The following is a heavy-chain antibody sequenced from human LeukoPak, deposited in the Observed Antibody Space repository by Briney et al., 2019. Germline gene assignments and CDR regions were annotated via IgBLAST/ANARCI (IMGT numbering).Heavy chain of an antibody. V-gene: IGHV3-9*01. CDR2: ISWNSGSI. CDR3: AKGSGHIVVVTAYLYFDL. CDR1: GFTFDDYA. J-gene: IGHJ2*01. Sequence: GGSLTLSCAASGFTFDDYAMHWVRQAPGKGLEWVSGISWNSGSIGYADSVKGRFTISRDNAKNSLYLQMNSLRAEDTALYYCAKGSGHIVVVTAYLYFDLWGRGTLVTVSS. D-gene: IGHD2-21*02.